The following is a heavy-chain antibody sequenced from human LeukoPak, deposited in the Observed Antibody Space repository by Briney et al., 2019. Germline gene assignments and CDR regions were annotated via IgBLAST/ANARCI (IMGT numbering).Heavy chain of an antibody. D-gene: IGHD3-10*01. Sequence: ASVKVSCKASGGTFSSYAISWVRRAPGQGLEWMGGIIPIFGTANYAQEFQGRVTITTDESTSTAYMELSSLRSEDTAVYYCAREEYYYGSGSYLSFYFDYWGQGTLVTVSS. CDR1: GGTFSSYA. V-gene: IGHV1-69*05. J-gene: IGHJ4*02. CDR2: IIPIFGTA. CDR3: AREEYYYGSGSYLSFYFDY.